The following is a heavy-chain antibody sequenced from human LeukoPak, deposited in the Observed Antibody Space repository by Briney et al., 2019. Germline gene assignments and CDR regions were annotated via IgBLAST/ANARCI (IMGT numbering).Heavy chain of an antibody. D-gene: IGHD3-22*01. Sequence: SETLSLTCTASGGSISSFYWSWIRQPPGKGLEWIGYIYYTGSTNYNPSLKSRVTISVDTSKNQFSLKLSSVTAADTAIYYCARGRYYYDSSGLDYYLANWGQGTLVTVSS. CDR2: IYYTGST. CDR1: GGSISSFY. CDR3: ARGRYYYDSSGLDYYLAN. V-gene: IGHV4-59*08. J-gene: IGHJ4*02.